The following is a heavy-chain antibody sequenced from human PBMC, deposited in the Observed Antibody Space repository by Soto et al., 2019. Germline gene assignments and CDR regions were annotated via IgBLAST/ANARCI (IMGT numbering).Heavy chain of an antibody. V-gene: IGHV1-18*04. Sequence: VASVKVSCKASGYTFTSYGISWVRQAPGQGLEWMGWISAYNGNTNYAQKLQGRVTMTTDTSTSTAYMELRGLRSDDTAVYYCARIGVSSGHESPDFDSWGQGTLVTVSS. CDR2: ISAYNGNT. CDR3: ARIGVSSGHESPDFDS. J-gene: IGHJ4*02. D-gene: IGHD3-16*01. CDR1: GYTFTSYG.